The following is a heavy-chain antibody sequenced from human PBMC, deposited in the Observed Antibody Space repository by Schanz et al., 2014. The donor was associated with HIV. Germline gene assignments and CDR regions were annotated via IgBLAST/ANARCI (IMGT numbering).Heavy chain of an antibody. Sequence: QVHLVQSGAEVKKPGASVKVSCKASGYTFTRDYIHWVRQAPGQGLEGMGIINPSGVTTAFAQKFQGRLTLTRDTSTNTVYMELTSLRSDDTAVYYCARRGPIVAIDFSLDPWGQGTLVTVSS. CDR1: GYTFTRDY. D-gene: IGHD6-13*01. V-gene: IGHV1-46*01. CDR3: ARRGPIVAIDFSLDP. CDR2: INPSGVTT. J-gene: IGHJ5*02.